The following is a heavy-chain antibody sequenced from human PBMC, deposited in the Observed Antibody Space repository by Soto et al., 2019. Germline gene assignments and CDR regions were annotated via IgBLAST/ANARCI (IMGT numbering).Heavy chain of an antibody. D-gene: IGHD3-10*01. CDR3: AREVVRGVANYYYYGMDV. Sequence: PSETLSLTCTVSGGSISSYYWSWIRQPPGKGLEWIGYIYYSGSTNYNPSLKSRFTISVDTSKNQFSLKLSSVTAADTAVYYCAREVVRGVANYYYYGMDVWGQGTTVT. V-gene: IGHV4-59*01. J-gene: IGHJ6*02. CDR2: IYYSGST. CDR1: GGSISSYY.